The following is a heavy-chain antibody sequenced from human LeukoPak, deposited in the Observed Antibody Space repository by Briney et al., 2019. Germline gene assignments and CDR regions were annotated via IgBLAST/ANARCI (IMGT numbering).Heavy chain of an antibody. J-gene: IGHJ4*02. CDR3: AKESDYDFWSAYFDY. CDR2: ISGSGGGT. D-gene: IGHD3-3*01. V-gene: IGHV3-23*01. Sequence: GGSLRLSCEASGFTFSSYAMSWVCQAPGKGLEWVSTISGSGGGTYYADSVRGRFTISRDNSKNTLYLQMNSLRAEDTAVYYCAKESDYDFWSAYFDYWGQGTLVTVSS. CDR1: GFTFSSYA.